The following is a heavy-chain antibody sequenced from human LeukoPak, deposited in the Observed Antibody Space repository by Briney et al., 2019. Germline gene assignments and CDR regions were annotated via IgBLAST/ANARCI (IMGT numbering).Heavy chain of an antibody. J-gene: IGHJ4*02. CDR2: IIPIFGTA. Sequence: ASVKVSCKASGGTFSSYAISWVRQAPGQGLEWMGGIIPIFGTANYAQKFQGRVTITADESTSTAYMELSSLRSEDTAVYYCARERGCSGHGYFDYWGQGTLVTVPS. CDR3: ARERGCSGHGYFDY. CDR1: GGTFSSYA. D-gene: IGHD5-12*01. V-gene: IGHV1-69*01.